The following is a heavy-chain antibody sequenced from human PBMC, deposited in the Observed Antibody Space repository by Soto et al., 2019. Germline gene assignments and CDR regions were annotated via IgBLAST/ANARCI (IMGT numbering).Heavy chain of an antibody. CDR1: GGYISSSNW. D-gene: IGHD3-9*01. CDR3: ARLEGLATISYYFDF. J-gene: IGHJ4*02. CDR2: IYHSGST. V-gene: IGHV4-4*02. Sequence: PSETLSLTCAVSGGYISSSNWWSWVRQPPGKGLEWIGEIYHSGSTNYNPSLKSRVTISVDKSRSQFSLKLNSVTAADSAVYFCARLEGLATISYYFDFWGPGALVTVSS.